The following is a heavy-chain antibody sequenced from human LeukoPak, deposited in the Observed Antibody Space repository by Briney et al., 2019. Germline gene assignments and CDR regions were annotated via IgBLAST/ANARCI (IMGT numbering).Heavy chain of an antibody. CDR2: ISYDGSNK. V-gene: IGHV3-30*18. CDR1: GFTFSSYG. D-gene: IGHD3-10*01. CDR3: AKDAFGEYYHMDV. Sequence: PGGSLRLSCAASGFTFSSYGMHWVRQAPGKGLEWVAVISYDGSNKYYADSVKGRFTISRDNSKNTLYLQMNSLRAEDTAVYYCAKDAFGEYYHMDVWGKGTTVTVSS. J-gene: IGHJ6*03.